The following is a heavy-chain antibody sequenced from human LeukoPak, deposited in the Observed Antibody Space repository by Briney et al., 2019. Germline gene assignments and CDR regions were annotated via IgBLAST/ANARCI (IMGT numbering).Heavy chain of an antibody. V-gene: IGHV4-4*02. CDR1: GGSISSSNW. Sequence: SGTLSLTCAVSGGSISSSNWWSWVRQPPGKGLEWIGEIYHSGSTNYNPSLKSRVTISVDKTKNQFSLKLSSVTAADTAVYYCYAAIAGGPQGYWGQGTLVTVSS. CDR2: IYHSGST. CDR3: YAAIAGGPQGY. D-gene: IGHD6-13*01. J-gene: IGHJ4*02.